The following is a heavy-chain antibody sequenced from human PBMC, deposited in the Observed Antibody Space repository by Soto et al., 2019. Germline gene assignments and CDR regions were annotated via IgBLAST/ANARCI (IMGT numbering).Heavy chain of an antibody. Sequence: QLQLQESGPGLVKPSETLSLTCTVSGGSITSSYYWGWIRQPPGKGLEWIGSIYYSGSTYYNPSLKSRVTISADTSKNQFALKRSSVTAADTAVYYCATIPATTILTDYWGQGTLVTVSS. CDR3: ATIPATTILTDY. J-gene: IGHJ4*02. D-gene: IGHD2-2*02. V-gene: IGHV4-39*01. CDR2: IYYSGST. CDR1: GGSITSSYY.